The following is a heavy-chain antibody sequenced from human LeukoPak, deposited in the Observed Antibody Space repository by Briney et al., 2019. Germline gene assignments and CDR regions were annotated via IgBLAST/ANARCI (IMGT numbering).Heavy chain of an antibody. CDR1: GGSISSYY. D-gene: IGHD3-10*02. CDR3: ATSVGVRGWFDP. Sequence: SETLSLTCTDSGGSISSYYWSWSRQPPGEGLEWRGEIYYSGSTNYNPSLKSRVTISVDTSKNQFSLKLSSVTAADTAVYYCATSVGVRGWFDPWGQGTLVTVSS. J-gene: IGHJ5*02. V-gene: IGHV4-59*01. CDR2: IYYSGST.